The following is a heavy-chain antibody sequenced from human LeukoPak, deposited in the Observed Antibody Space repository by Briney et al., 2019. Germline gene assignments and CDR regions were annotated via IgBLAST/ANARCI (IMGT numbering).Heavy chain of an antibody. CDR1: GYTFTSYD. D-gene: IGHD3-16*02. V-gene: IGHV1-8*03. CDR2: MNPNSGNT. CDR3: ATTYYDYVWGSYRPAWAFDP. J-gene: IGHJ5*02. Sequence: ASVKVSCKASGYTFTSYDINWVRQATGQGLEWMGWMNPNSGNTGYAQKFQGRVTITRNTSISTAYMELSSLRSEDTAVYCCATTYYDYVWGSYRPAWAFDPWGQGTLVTVSS.